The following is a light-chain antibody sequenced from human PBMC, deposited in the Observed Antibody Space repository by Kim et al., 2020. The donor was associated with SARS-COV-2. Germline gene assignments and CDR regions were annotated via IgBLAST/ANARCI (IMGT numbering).Light chain of an antibody. CDR3: QQAKSFPWT. J-gene: IGKJ1*01. CDR1: NAISRW. V-gene: IGKV1-12*01. Sequence: AYVGVRVTSTGRASNAISRWLAWYQQRPGNAPKLLIYSTSTLQSGVPSRFTGNGSGTDFTLTINSLQPEDFATYYCQQAKSFPWTFGQGTKVDIK. CDR2: STS.